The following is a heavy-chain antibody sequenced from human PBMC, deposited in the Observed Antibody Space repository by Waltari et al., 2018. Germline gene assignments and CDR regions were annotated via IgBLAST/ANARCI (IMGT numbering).Heavy chain of an antibody. CDR1: GASLRSYF. Sequence: QVQLQQWGAGLVKPSETLSLACAVYGASLRSYFWSLIRQAPGKGLEWIGEINHGGTTNYIPSLKSRVTISVDTSKSQFSLRLRSVTAADTAVYYCARGYSNGYGPGDSWGQGTLVTVSS. CDR2: INHGGTT. V-gene: IGHV4-34*01. D-gene: IGHD5-18*01. J-gene: IGHJ4*02. CDR3: ARGYSNGYGPGDS.